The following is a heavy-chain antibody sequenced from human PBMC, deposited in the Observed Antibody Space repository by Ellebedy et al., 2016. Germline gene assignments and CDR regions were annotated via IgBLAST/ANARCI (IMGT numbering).Heavy chain of an antibody. CDR1: GGSFSGYY. V-gene: IGHV4-34*01. CDR3: ARGGVATITDYYYYGMDV. D-gene: IGHD5-12*01. Sequence: SETLSLXXAVYGGSFSGYYWSWIRQPPGKGLEWIGEINHSGSTSYNPSLKSRVTISVDTSKNQFSLKLSSVTAADTAVYYCARGGVATITDYYYYGMDVWGQGTTVTVSS. CDR2: INHSGST. J-gene: IGHJ6*02.